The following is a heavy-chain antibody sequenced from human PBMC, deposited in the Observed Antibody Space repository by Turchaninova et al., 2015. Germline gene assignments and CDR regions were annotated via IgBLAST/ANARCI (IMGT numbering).Heavy chain of an antibody. CDR2: INYSGCT. CDR3: ARRFDL. CDR1: GGPISSNS. Sequence: QVQLQESGPGLVKPSETLSLTCTVSGGPISSNSWSWIRQPPGKGLEWIGDINYSGCTNYNPSLKSRVTISVDTSKNQFSLKLSSVTAADTAGYYCARRFDLWGRGTLVTVSS. V-gene: IGHV4-59*08. J-gene: IGHJ2*01.